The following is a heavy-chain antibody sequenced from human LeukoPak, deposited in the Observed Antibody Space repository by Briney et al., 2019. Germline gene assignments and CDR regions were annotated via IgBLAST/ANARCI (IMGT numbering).Heavy chain of an antibody. J-gene: IGHJ4*02. V-gene: IGHV4-34*01. CDR3: ARGQGTVTTH. D-gene: IGHD4-17*01. Sequence: SETLSLTCAVSGGSFSGYYWTWIRQPPGEGLEWIGEINHSGSANYNPSLRSRVTISLDTSKNQFSLKLSSVTAADTAVYYCARGQGTVTTHWGQGTLVTVSS. CDR1: GGSFSGYY. CDR2: INHSGSA.